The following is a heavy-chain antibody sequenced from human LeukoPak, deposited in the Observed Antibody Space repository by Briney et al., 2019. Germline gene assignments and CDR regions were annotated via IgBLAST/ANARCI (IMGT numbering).Heavy chain of an antibody. CDR1: GYTFTSYG. V-gene: IGHV1-18*01. J-gene: IGHJ4*02. Sequence: ASVKVSCKASGYTFTSYGISWVRQAPGQGLEWMGWISAYNGNTNYAQKLQGRVTMTTDTSTSTAYMELRSLRSDDTAVYYCAREVRFGEPEPYFDYWGQGTLVTVSS. CDR3: AREVRFGEPEPYFDY. D-gene: IGHD3-10*01. CDR2: ISAYNGNT.